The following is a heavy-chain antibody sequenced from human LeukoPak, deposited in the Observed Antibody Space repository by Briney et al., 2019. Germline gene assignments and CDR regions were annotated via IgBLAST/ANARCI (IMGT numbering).Heavy chain of an antibody. J-gene: IGHJ6*02. CDR1: GFTFNNYA. CDR2: ISGSGGTT. Sequence: GGSLRLSCAASGFTFNNYAMNWVRQAPGKGLEWVSVISGSGGTTYYADSVKGRFAISRDSSKNTLYLQMNSLRAEDTAVYYCAKVSGGGLYYDGMDVWGQGTTVTVSS. V-gene: IGHV3-23*01. D-gene: IGHD1-14*01. CDR3: AKVSGGGLYYDGMDV.